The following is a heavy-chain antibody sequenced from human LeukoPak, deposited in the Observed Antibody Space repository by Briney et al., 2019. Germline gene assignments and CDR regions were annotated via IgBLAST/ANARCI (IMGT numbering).Heavy chain of an antibody. CDR3: ATSRTFDY. D-gene: IGHD1-7*01. CDR2: INQDGTEK. CDR1: GFTFSSYW. V-gene: IGHV3-7*01. J-gene: IGHJ4*02. Sequence: PGGSLRLSCAASGFTFSSYWMNWVRQAPGKGLEWVANINQDGTEKFYVDSVKGRFTISRNNAKNSLYLQMNGLTGEDTAVYYCATSRTFDYWGQGTLVTVSS.